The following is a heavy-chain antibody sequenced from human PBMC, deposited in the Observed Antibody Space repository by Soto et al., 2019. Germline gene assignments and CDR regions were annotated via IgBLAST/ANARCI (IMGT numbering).Heavy chain of an antibody. D-gene: IGHD3-10*01. Sequence: ITLKESGPTLVKPTQTLTLTCTFSGFSLNTGGVGVGWVRQPRGKAMEWLALIYWDDDERYRPSLRSRLNITKDTINNQVVLTTTNMDPEDTATYYCVRNWRYYGGDYYYGMDAWGQGTTVTVSS. CDR2: IYWDDDE. CDR1: GFSLNTGGVG. CDR3: VRNWRYYGGDYYYGMDA. J-gene: IGHJ6*02. V-gene: IGHV2-5*02.